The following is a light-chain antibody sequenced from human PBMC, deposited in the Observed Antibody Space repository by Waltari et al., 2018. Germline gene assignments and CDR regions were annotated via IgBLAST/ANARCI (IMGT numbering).Light chain of an antibody. J-gene: IGLJ1*01. Sequence: QSVLTQPPSVSGAPGQRVTISCTGSRSTIGPYYPVHWYQHLPGTAPKVLIYANNNRPSGVPDRFSGSKSGASASLAITGLQAEDEADYYCQSFDSSLDGYVFGTGTKVTVL. V-gene: IGLV1-40*01. CDR2: ANN. CDR1: RSTIGPYYP. CDR3: QSFDSSLDGYV.